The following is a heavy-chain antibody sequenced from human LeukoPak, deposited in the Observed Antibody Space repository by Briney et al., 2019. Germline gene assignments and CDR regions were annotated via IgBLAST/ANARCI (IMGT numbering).Heavy chain of an antibody. D-gene: IGHD3-22*01. CDR3: TTETYYYDSSGFYYAY. Sequence: GGSLRLSCAASGFTFSNAWMNWVRQAPGKGLEWVGRIKSITDGGTTDYAAPVKGRFTISRDDSKSTLSLQMTSLKTEDTAVYYCTTETYYYDSSGFYYAYWGHGTLVTVSS. CDR2: IKSITDGGTT. V-gene: IGHV3-15*01. CDR1: GFTFSNAW. J-gene: IGHJ4*01.